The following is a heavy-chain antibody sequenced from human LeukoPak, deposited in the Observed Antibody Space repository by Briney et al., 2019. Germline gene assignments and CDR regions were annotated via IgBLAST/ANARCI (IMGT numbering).Heavy chain of an antibody. Sequence: PSETLSLTCAVYGGSFSGYYWSWIRQPPGKGLEWIGEINHSGSTNYNPSLKSRVTISVDTSKNQFSLKLSSVTAADTAVYYCARSPTVLYYYGSGSYRFDPWGQGTLVTVSP. CDR2: INHSGST. J-gene: IGHJ5*02. V-gene: IGHV4-34*01. CDR3: ARSPTVLYYYGSGSYRFDP. CDR1: GGSFSGYY. D-gene: IGHD3-10*01.